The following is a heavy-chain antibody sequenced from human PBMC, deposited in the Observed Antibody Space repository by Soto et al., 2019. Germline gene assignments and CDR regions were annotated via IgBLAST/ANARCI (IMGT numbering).Heavy chain of an antibody. D-gene: IGHD3-16*01. Sequence: QVQLQESGPGLVKPSETLSLTCTVSGGSVSSGTHYWSWIRQPPGKGLEWIGYIYYSGSTKYNPSLTSRVTISVDTSKNQFSLKLSSVTAADTAVYYCARDPHDYVVPAGGMDVWGQGTTVTVSS. J-gene: IGHJ6*01. V-gene: IGHV4-61*01. CDR3: ARDPHDYVVPAGGMDV. CDR1: GGSVSSGTHY. CDR2: IYYSGST.